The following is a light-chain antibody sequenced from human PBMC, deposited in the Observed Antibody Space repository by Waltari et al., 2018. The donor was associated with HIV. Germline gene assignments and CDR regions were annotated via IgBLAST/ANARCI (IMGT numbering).Light chain of an antibody. Sequence: TQPPSVSISSGQTASIPCSGEKLADKFPCWYQKKPGQPPILLVYQGSRRPSGIPERLSASKSANTATLTIRGAQPLDEAVYFCQAWDANHAVFGGGTALTVL. CDR3: QAWDANHAV. CDR1: KLADKF. V-gene: IGLV3-1*01. CDR2: QGS. J-gene: IGLJ2*01.